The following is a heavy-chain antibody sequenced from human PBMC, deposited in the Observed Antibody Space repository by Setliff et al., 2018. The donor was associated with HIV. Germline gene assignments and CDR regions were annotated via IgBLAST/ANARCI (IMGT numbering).Heavy chain of an antibody. V-gene: IGHV4-59*01. CDR2: IHHSGST. D-gene: IGHD2-21*01. CDR3: AKQPGGHSSFDS. Sequence: SETLSLTCTVSGASISNYWWTWMRQPPGKELEYLGSIHHSGSTYYSPSLKSRVTISVDTSRNQFSLRLKYVTPADTAVYFCAKQPGGHSSFDSWGQGTLVTVSS. CDR1: GASISNYW. J-gene: IGHJ4*02.